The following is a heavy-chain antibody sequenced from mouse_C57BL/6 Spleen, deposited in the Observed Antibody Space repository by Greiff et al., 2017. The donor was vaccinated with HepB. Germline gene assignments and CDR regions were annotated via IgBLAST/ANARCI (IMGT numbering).Heavy chain of an antibody. D-gene: IGHD1-1*01. CDR1: GYTFTSYG. V-gene: IGHV1-81*01. J-gene: IGHJ1*03. CDR3: ARREAYYGSSYGYFDV. CDR2: IYPRSGNT. Sequence: VQLQQSGAELARPGASVKLSCKASGYTFTSYGISWVKQRTGQGLEWIGEIYPRSGNTYYNEKFKGKATLTADKSSSTAYMELRSLTSEDSAVYFCARREAYYGSSYGYFDVWGTGTTVTVSS.